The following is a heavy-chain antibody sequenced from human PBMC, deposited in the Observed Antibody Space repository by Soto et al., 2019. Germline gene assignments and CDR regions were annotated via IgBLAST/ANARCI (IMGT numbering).Heavy chain of an antibody. CDR1: GDSISSRSYY. Sequence: KPSETLSLTCTVTGDSISSRSYYWGWIRQPPGKGLEWIGSIYYSGSTYNNPSLRSRVSMSIDTSKDQFSLKLKSVTAADTALYFCARQRTSVVTQAYFDVWGRGSLVTVSS. CDR3: ARQRTSVVTQAYFDV. V-gene: IGHV4-39*01. D-gene: IGHD2-21*02. J-gene: IGHJ4*02. CDR2: IYYSGST.